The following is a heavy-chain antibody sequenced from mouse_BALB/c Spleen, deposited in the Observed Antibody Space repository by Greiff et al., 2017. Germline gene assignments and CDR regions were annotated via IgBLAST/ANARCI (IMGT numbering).Heavy chain of an antibody. V-gene: IGHV2-9*02. CDR2: IWAGGST. CDR1: GFSLTSYG. D-gene: IGHD2-1*01. J-gene: IGHJ1*01. Sequence: QVQLKESGPGLVAPSQSLSITCTVSGFSLTSYGVHWVRQPPGKGLEWLGVIWAGGSTNYNSALMSRLSISKDNSKSQVFLKMNSLQTDDTAMYYCARASLLLDWYFDVWGAGTTVTVSS. CDR3: ARASLLLDWYFDV.